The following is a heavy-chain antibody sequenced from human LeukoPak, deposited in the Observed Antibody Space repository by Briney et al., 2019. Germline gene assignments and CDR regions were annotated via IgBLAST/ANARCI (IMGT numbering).Heavy chain of an antibody. D-gene: IGHD3-10*01. CDR3: ARLLRYYYGSGSYSSFYFDY. CDR2: IYYSGSI. Sequence: PSETLSLTCSVSGGSISSSNYYWGWIRQPPGKGLEWIGSIYYSGSIYYNPSLKSRVSISVDTSKNQFSLKLSSVTAADTAVYYCARLLRYYYGSGSYSSFYFDYWGQGTLVTVSS. V-gene: IGHV4-39*01. CDR1: GGSISSSNYY. J-gene: IGHJ4*02.